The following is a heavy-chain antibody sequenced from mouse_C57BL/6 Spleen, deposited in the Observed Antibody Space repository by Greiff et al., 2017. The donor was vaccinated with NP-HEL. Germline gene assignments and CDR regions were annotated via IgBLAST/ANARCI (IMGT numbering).Heavy chain of an antibody. D-gene: IGHD1-1*01. Sequence: VKLQESGPELVKPGASVKISCKASGYAFSSSWMNWVKQRPGKGLEWIGRIYPGDGDTNYNGKFKGKATLTADKSSSTAYMQLSSLTSEDSAVYFCAREGSKYAMDYWGQGTSVTVSS. J-gene: IGHJ4*01. CDR3: AREGSKYAMDY. V-gene: IGHV1-82*01. CDR1: GYAFSSSW. CDR2: IYPGDGDT.